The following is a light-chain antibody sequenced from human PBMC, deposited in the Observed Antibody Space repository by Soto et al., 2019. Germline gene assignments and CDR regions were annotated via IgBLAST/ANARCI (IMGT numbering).Light chain of an antibody. CDR1: QSVSNNY. CDR3: QHYNSYSEA. V-gene: IGKV3-20*01. CDR2: GAS. J-gene: IGKJ1*01. Sequence: IVWTHAPGTLSLSPGGRATLSCRASQSVSNNYLAWYQQKPGQAPRLLIYGASNRATGIPDRFSGSGSGTDFTLTISRLEPEDFAVYYCQHYNSYSEAFGQGTKVDIK.